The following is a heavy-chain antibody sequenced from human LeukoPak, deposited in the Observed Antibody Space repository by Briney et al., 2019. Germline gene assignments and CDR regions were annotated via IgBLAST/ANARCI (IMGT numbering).Heavy chain of an antibody. Sequence: SETLSLTCTVSGGSISSYYWSWIRQPAGKGLEWIGRIYTSGSTNYNPSLKSRVTMSVDTSKNQFSLKLSSVTAADTAVYYCARDISPAAGTKYFDYWGQGTLVTVSS. J-gene: IGHJ4*02. CDR1: GGSISSYY. V-gene: IGHV4-4*07. D-gene: IGHD6-13*01. CDR3: ARDISPAAGTKYFDY. CDR2: IYTSGST.